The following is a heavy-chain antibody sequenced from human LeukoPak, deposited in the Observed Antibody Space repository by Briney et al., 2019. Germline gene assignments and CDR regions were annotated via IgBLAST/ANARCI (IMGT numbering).Heavy chain of an antibody. Sequence: GASVKVSCKASGYTFTSYGISWVRQAPGQGLEWMGWINAGNGNTKYSQEFQGRVTITRDTSASTAYMELSSLRSEDMAVYYCARGERCSGGSCYPSRSPFDYWGQGTLVTVSS. CDR1: GYTFTSYG. D-gene: IGHD2-15*01. J-gene: IGHJ4*02. CDR3: ARGERCSGGSCYPSRSPFDY. V-gene: IGHV1-3*03. CDR2: INAGNGNT.